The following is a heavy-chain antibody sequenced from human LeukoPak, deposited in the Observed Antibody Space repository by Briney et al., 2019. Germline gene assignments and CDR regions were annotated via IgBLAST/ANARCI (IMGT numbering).Heavy chain of an antibody. CDR1: GYTFTNYG. CDR3: ARVVEMATIADYYYYYGMDV. J-gene: IGHJ6*02. D-gene: IGHD5-24*01. Sequence: ASVKVSCKASGYTFTNYGISWVRQAPGQRLEWMGWISAYNGNTNYAQKLQGRVTMTTDTSTSTAYMELRSLRSDDTAVYYCARVVEMATIADYYYYYGMDVWGQGTTVTVSS. CDR2: ISAYNGNT. V-gene: IGHV1-18*01.